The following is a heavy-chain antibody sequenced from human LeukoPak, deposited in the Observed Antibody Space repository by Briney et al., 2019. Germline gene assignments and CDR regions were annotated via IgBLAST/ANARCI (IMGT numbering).Heavy chain of an antibody. V-gene: IGHV4-31*03. CDR3: ASVADTPLDY. CDR1: GGSISGGGYY. J-gene: IGHJ4*02. Sequence: SQTLSLTCTVSGGSISGGGYYWNWIRQHPGKGLEWIGYIYYSGSTYYNPSLKSRVTISVDTSKTQFSLRLSSVTAADTAVYYCASVADTPLDYWGQGTLVTVSS. CDR2: IYYSGST. D-gene: IGHD6-19*01.